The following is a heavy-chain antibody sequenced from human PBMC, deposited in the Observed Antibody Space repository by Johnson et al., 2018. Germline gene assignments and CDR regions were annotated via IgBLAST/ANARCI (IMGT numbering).Heavy chain of an antibody. J-gene: IGHJ3*02. CDR3: ATYYCSRTSCQPEAFDI. CDR2: MNPNSGNT. Sequence: QVQLVESGAEVKKPGASVKVSCKASGYTFTSYDINWVRQATGQGLEWMGWMNPNSGNTGYAQKFQGRVTMTRNTSISTAYMELSSLGSEDTAVYYCATYYCSRTSCQPEAFDIWGQGTMVTVSS. V-gene: IGHV1-8*01. CDR1: GYTFTSYD. D-gene: IGHD2-2*01.